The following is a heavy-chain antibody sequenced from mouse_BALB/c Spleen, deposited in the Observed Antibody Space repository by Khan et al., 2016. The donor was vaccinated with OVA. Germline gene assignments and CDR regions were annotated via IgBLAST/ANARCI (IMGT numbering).Heavy chain of an antibody. CDR3: TRLAYYYDSEGFAY. D-gene: IGHD1-1*01. CDR2: VSTGGGYT. J-gene: IGHJ3*01. Sequence: EVQLQESGGDLVKPGGSPKLSCAASGFTFSTYGMSWVRQTPDKRLEWVATVSTGGGYTYYPDSVKGRFTISRDNAKNTLYLQMSGLKSEDTAMFYCTRLAYYYDSEGFAYRGQGTLVTVSA. CDR1: GFTFSTYG. V-gene: IGHV5-6*01.